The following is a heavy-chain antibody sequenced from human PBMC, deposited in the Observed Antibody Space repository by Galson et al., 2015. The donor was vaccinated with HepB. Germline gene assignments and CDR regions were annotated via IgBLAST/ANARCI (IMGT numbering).Heavy chain of an antibody. J-gene: IGHJ6*02. Sequence: SVKVSCKASGYTFISYYIHWVRQAPGQGLEWMGIINPSGGGTGYAQKLQGRVTMTRDTSTGTVYMELSSLRSEDTAIYYCARDLQQQPVVNGMDVWGQGTTVTVS. D-gene: IGHD6-13*01. CDR2: INPSGGGT. V-gene: IGHV1-46*04. CDR3: ARDLQQQPVVNGMDV. CDR1: GYTFISYY.